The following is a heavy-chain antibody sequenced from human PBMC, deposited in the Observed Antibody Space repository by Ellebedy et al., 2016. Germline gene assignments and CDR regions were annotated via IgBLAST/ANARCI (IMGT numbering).Heavy chain of an antibody. Sequence: GGSLRLSCKGSGYSFTSYWISWVRQMPGKGLEWMGRIDPSDSYTNYSPSFQGHVTISADKSISTAYLQWSSLKASDTAMYYCARLSSEVVYAENDAFDIWGQGTMVTVSS. CDR1: GYSFTSYW. D-gene: IGHD2-8*02. CDR3: ARLSSEVVYAENDAFDI. J-gene: IGHJ3*02. V-gene: IGHV5-10-1*01. CDR2: IDPSDSYT.